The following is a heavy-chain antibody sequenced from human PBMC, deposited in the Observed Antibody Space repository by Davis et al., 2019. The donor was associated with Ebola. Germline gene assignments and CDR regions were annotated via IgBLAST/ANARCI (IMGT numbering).Heavy chain of an antibody. V-gene: IGHV4-39*01. D-gene: IGHD3-10*02. CDR1: GGSISSSSSY. Sequence: MPSETLSLTCTVSGGSISSSSSYWGWIRQPPGKGLEWIGNIFYSGSTYYNPSLKSRVTISVDTSKNQFSLKLSSVTAADTAVYYCARQGYYVLYGMDVWGQGTTVTVSS. CDR2: IFYSGST. J-gene: IGHJ6*02. CDR3: ARQGYYVLYGMDV.